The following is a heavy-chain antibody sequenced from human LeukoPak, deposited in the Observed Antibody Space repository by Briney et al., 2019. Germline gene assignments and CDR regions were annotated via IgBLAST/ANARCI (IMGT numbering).Heavy chain of an antibody. J-gene: IGHJ4*02. V-gene: IGHV3-30*18. Sequence: GRSLRLSCAASGFTFSSYGMHWVRQAPGKGLEWVAVISYDGSNKYYADSVKGRFTISRDNSKNTLYLQMNSLRAEDTAVYYCAKDHSRSSWWLDWRGVGSTFDYWGQGTLVTVSS. CDR1: GFTFSSYG. CDR2: ISYDGSNK. D-gene: IGHD6-13*01. CDR3: AKDHSRSSWWLDWRGVGSTFDY.